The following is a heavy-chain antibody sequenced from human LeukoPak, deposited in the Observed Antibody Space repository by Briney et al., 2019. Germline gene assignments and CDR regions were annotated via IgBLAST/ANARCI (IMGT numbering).Heavy chain of an antibody. V-gene: IGHV1-24*01. CDR3: ATLDSYYDNSGRPLIPD. CDR2: FNREDAEP. CDR1: GYTLTDFS. D-gene: IGHD3-22*01. J-gene: IGHJ4*02. Sequence: GASLKVSCNISGYTLTDFSMHWVRQAPGKALEWMGGFNREDAEPIYAPHFRGRVTVTEDTSTDTAYMELSSLRPEDTAVYFCATLDSYYDNSGRPLIPDWGQGTLVTVSS.